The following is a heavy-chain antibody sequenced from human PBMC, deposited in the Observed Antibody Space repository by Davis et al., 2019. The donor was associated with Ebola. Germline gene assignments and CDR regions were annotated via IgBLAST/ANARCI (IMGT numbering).Heavy chain of an antibody. V-gene: IGHV3-7*01. CDR3: ARVPYGDYVGYFDY. CDR2: IKQDGSEK. CDR1: GITFSSYW. Sequence: GGSLRLSCAASGITFSSYWMSWVRQAPGKGQEWVANIKQDGSEKYYVDSVKGRFTISRDNAKNSLYLQMTSLRAEDTAVYYCARVPYGDYVGYFDYWGQGTLVTVSS. D-gene: IGHD4-17*01. J-gene: IGHJ4*02.